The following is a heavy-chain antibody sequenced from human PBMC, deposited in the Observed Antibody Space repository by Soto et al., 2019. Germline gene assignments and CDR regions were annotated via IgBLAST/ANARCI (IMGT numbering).Heavy chain of an antibody. V-gene: IGHV1-24*01. D-gene: IGHD3-9*01. CDR2: FDPEDGET. J-gene: IGHJ4*02. CDR1: GYTLTELS. Sequence: GASVKVSCKVSGYTLTELSMHCVRQAPGKGLEWMGGFDPEDGETIYAQKFQGRVTMTEDTSTDTAYMELSSLRSEDTAVYYCATGLLRYFDWLLYDYWXQGTLVTVSS. CDR3: ATGLLRYFDWLLYDY.